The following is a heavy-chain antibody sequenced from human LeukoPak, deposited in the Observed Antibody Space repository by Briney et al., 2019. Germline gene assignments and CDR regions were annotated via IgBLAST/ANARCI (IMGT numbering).Heavy chain of an antibody. CDR1: GYSISSGYY. CDR2: IYHSGST. V-gene: IGHV4-38-2*01. CDR3: ASGEVVPAAIDAFDI. Sequence: SETLSLTCAVSGYSISSGYYWGWIRQPPGKGLEWIGSIYHSGSTYYNPSLKSRVTISVDTSKNQFSLKLSSVTAADTAVYYCASGEVVPAAIDAFDIWGQGTVVTVSS. D-gene: IGHD2-2*01. J-gene: IGHJ3*02.